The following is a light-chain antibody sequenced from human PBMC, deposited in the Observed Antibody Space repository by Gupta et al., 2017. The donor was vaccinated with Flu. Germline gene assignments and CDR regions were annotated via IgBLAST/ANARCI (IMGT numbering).Light chain of an antibody. CDR3: QVWDSSAPNWV. Sequence: SYALTQPPSVSVSPGQTASITCSGDKLGDKFACWYHQKPGQSPILVIYQDTKRPSGIPERFSGSNSGNTATLTISGTQGMDEADYYCQVWDSSAPNWVFGGGTKLTVL. CDR2: QDT. CDR1: KLGDKF. J-gene: IGLJ3*02. V-gene: IGLV3-1*01.